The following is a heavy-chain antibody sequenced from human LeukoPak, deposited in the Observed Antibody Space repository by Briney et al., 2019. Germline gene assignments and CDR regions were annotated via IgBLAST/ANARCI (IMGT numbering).Heavy chain of an antibody. J-gene: IGHJ4*02. V-gene: IGHV3-64*01. CDR1: GFTFSSYA. CDR2: ISSNGGST. D-gene: IGHD7-27*01. Sequence: GGSLRLSCAASGFTFSSYAMHWVRQAPGKGLEYVSAISSNGGSTYYANSVKGRFTISRDNSKNTLYLQMGSLRAEDMAVYYCAGDAGVGPTGGFYFDYWGQGTLVTVSS. CDR3: AGDAGVGPTGGFYFDY.